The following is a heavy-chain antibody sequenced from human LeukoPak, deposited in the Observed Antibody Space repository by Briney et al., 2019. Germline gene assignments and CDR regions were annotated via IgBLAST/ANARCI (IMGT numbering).Heavy chain of an antibody. Sequence: QPGGSLRLSCAASGFTFSSYAMSWVRQAPGKGLEWVSGISGSGGSTYYADSVKGRFTISGDNSKNTLYLQMNSLRAEDTAVYYCAKVGGYDRYYFDYWGQGTLVTVSS. CDR1: GFTFSSYA. V-gene: IGHV3-23*01. D-gene: IGHD5-12*01. CDR3: AKVGGYDRYYFDY. CDR2: ISGSGGST. J-gene: IGHJ4*02.